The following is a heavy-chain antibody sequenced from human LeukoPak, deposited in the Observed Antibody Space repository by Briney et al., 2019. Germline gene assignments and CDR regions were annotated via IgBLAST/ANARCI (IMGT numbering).Heavy chain of an antibody. CDR2: IKREGSEK. V-gene: IGHV3-7*01. CDR1: GFTLSSYW. D-gene: IGHD3-10*01. CDR3: ARDRLGLPHAY. J-gene: IGHJ4*02. Sequence: PGGSMRLSWAVSGFTLSSYWMSWVRQAPGEGLGWVDNIKREGSEKYYVDSVTGRLTISRGKAKKSLYLQMNSQRATDTAVYYCARDRLGLPHAYWGQGTLVTVPS.